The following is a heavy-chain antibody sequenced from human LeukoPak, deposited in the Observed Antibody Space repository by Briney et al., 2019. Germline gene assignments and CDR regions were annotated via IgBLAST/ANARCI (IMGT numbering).Heavy chain of an antibody. CDR3: AKDFSSASYTYYYYYMDV. Sequence: PSETLSLTCTVSGGSISSSSYSWGWIRQPPGKGLEWIGSIYYSGRTYYNPSLKSRVTISVDTSKNQFSLKLSSVTAADTAIYYCAKDFSSASYTYYYYYMDVWGKGTTVTVSS. D-gene: IGHD6-25*01. J-gene: IGHJ6*03. CDR1: GGSISSSSYS. CDR2: IYYSGRT. V-gene: IGHV4-39*07.